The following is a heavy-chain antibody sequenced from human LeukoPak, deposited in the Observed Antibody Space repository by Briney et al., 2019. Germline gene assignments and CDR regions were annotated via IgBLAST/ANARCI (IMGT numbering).Heavy chain of an antibody. J-gene: IGHJ6*03. CDR2: ISRTGSI. CDR3: ARDHNYYYYTDV. V-gene: IGHV3-48*01. Sequence: GGSLRLSCAASGFTLSSYTMNWVRQAPGKGLEWVSSISRTGSIYYADSVKGRFTISRDDAKNSLNLQMNSLRAEDTAVYYCARDHNYYYYTDVWGKGTTVTVSS. CDR1: GFTLSSYT.